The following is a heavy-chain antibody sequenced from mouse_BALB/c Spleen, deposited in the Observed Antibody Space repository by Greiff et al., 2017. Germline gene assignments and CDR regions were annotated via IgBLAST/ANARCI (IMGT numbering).Heavy chain of an antibody. D-gene: IGHD5-1*01. V-gene: IGHV5-6-3*01. J-gene: IGHJ2*01. CDR3: ARDRSTLDY. Sequence: EVQVVESGGGLVQPGGSLKLSCAASGFTFSSYGMSWVRQTPDKRLELVATINSNGGSTYYPDSVKGRFTISRDNAKNTLYLQMSSLKSEDTAMYYCARDRSTLDYWGQGTTLTVSS. CDR2: INSNGGST. CDR1: GFTFSSYG.